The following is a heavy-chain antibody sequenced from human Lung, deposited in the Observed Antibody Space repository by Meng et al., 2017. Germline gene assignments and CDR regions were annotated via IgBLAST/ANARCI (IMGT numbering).Heavy chain of an antibody. Sequence: QVQLQESGPGLVKPSQTLSLSCTGSGCSISSATYYWGWIRHVPGKGLEWIAYIHYSGSTYYSPSLKSRVTISVDTSKNQSSLKLSSMTAADTAVYYCARYVFDSSSLYSNWFDPWGQGTLVTVSS. D-gene: IGHD3-22*01. CDR1: GCSISSATYY. V-gene: IGHV4-31*03. CDR2: IHYSGST. CDR3: ARYVFDSSSLYSNWFDP. J-gene: IGHJ5*02.